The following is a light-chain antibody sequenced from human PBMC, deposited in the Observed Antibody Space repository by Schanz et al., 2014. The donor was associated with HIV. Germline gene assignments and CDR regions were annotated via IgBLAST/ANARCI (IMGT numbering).Light chain of an antibody. CDR2: QAS. Sequence: DIQMTQSPSTLSASVGDRVTITCRASQSITTSLAWYQQKPGKAPQLLVYQASSLESGVPSRFSGSGSGTEFTLTISSLQPEDFATYYCQQLNSYPLTFGGGTKVEIK. CDR3: QQLNSYPLT. J-gene: IGKJ4*01. V-gene: IGKV1-5*03. CDR1: QSITTS.